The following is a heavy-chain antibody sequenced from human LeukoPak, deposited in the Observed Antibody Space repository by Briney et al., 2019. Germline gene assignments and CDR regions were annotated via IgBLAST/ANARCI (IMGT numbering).Heavy chain of an antibody. CDR2: IIPIFGTA. V-gene: IGHV1-69*05. D-gene: IGHD6-13*01. Sequence: ASVKVPCKASGGTFSSYAISWVRQAPGQGLEWMGRIIPIFGTANYAQKFQGRVTITTDESTSTAYMELSSLRSEDTAVYYCAREPYSSSWYVDYWGQGTLVTVSS. CDR1: GGTFSSYA. J-gene: IGHJ4*02. CDR3: AREPYSSSWYVDY.